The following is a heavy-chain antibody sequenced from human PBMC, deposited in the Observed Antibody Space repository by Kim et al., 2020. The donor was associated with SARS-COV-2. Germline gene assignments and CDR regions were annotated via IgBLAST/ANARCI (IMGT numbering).Heavy chain of an antibody. CDR3: AKGPSIYDILTGFDY. CDR1: GFTFSSYG. Sequence: GGSLRLSCAASGFTFSSYGMHRVRQAPGKGLEWVAVISYDGSTKYYADSVKGRFTISRDNSKNTLYLQMNSLRAEDTAVYYCAKGPSIYDILTGFDYWGQGTLVAGSS. J-gene: IGHJ4*02. V-gene: IGHV3-30*18. CDR2: ISYDGSTK. D-gene: IGHD3-9*01.